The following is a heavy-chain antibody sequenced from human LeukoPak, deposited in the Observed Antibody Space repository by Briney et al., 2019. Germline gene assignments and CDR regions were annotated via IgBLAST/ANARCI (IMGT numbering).Heavy chain of an antibody. CDR2: VHYSGGT. CDR3: ARDLLGDPYYFDY. D-gene: IGHD3-16*01. CDR1: GGSISPYF. Sequence: SETLSLTCTVSGGSISPYFWSWIRQSPGKGLEWIGWVHYSGGTSYNPSLKSRVIISVDTSKNQFSLKVTSVTAADTAVYYCARDLLGDPYYFDYWGQGTLVTVSS. V-gene: IGHV4-59*01. J-gene: IGHJ4*02.